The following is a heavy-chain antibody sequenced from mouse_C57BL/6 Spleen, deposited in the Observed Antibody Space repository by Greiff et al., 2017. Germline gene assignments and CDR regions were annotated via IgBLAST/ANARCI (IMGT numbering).Heavy chain of an antibody. CDR1: GFTFSSYT. D-gene: IGHD1-1*01. V-gene: IGHV5-9*01. CDR3: ARKTPHYYGSSPDYFDY. CDR2: ISGGGGNT. J-gene: IGHJ2*01. Sequence: DVMLVESGGGLVKPGGSLKLSCAASGFTFSSYTMSWVRQTPEKRLAWVATISGGGGNTYYPDSVKGRFTISRDNAKNTLYLQMSSLRSEDTALYYCARKTPHYYGSSPDYFDYWGQGTTLTVAS.